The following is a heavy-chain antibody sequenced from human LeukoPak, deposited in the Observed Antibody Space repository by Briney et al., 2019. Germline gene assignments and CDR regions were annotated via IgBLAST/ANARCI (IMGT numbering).Heavy chain of an antibody. CDR3: ARYHSSGLDY. J-gene: IGHJ4*02. CDR1: GGSISSYY. Sequence: SETLSLTCTVSGGSISSYYWSWIRQPPGKGLEWSGFIHYSGRTSYNPSLKSRVTMSVDTSTDQFSLELNSVSAADTAVYFCARYHSSGLDYWGQGTLVTVSP. D-gene: IGHD3-22*01. CDR2: IHYSGRT. V-gene: IGHV4-59*01.